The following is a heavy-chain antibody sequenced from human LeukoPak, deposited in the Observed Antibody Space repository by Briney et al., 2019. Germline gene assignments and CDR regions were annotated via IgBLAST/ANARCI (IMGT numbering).Heavy chain of an antibody. CDR1: GFTFSSYS. D-gene: IGHD3-22*01. V-gene: IGHV3-21*04. CDR3: AKTDNTDYSYYFDY. CDR2: ISSSSSYI. Sequence: GGSLRLSCAASGFTFSSYSMNWVRQAPGKGLEWVSSISSSSSYIYYADSVKGRFTISRDNAKNSLYLQKNSLRAEDTAVYFCAKTDNTDYSYYFDYWGQGTLVTVSS. J-gene: IGHJ4*02.